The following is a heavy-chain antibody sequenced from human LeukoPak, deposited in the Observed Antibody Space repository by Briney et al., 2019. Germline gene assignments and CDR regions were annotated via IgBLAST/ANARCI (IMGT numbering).Heavy chain of an antibody. CDR2: ISSSGSTI. D-gene: IGHD3-9*01. CDR1: GFTFSDYY. J-gene: IGHJ5*02. Sequence: GGSLRLSCAASGFTFSDYYMSWIRQAPGKGLEWVSYISSSGSTIYYADSVKGRFTISRDNAKNSLYLQMNSLRAEDTAVYYCAKSRVPYYDILTGTLFGWFDPWGQGTLVTVSS. CDR3: AKSRVPYYDILTGTLFGWFDP. V-gene: IGHV3-11*01.